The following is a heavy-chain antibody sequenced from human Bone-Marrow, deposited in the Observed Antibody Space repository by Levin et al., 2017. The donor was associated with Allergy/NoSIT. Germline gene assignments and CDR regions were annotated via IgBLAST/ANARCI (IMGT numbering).Heavy chain of an antibody. CDR2: ISYDGSNK. D-gene: IGHD6-19*01. J-gene: IGHJ5*02. CDR1: GFTFSSYA. Sequence: GGSLRLSCAASGFTFSSYAMHWVRQAPGKGLEWVAVISYDGSNKYYADSVKGRFTISRDNSKNTLYLQMNSLRAEDTAVYYCAADSSGWYLQHNWFDPWGQGTLVTVSS. V-gene: IGHV3-30-3*01. CDR3: AADSSGWYLQHNWFDP.